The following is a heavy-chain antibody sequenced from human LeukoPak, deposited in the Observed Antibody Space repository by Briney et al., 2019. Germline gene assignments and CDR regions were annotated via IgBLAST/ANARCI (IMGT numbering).Heavy chain of an antibody. D-gene: IGHD3-22*01. CDR1: GFTFSSYA. V-gene: IGHV3-23*01. CDR3: AKSPTSRSSGYYYAGDY. J-gene: IGHJ4*02. Sequence: PGGSLRLSCAASGFTFSSYAMSWVRQAPGKGLEWVSTSSYSGGNTYYADSVKGRFSISRDNSKNTLYLQMNSLRAEDTAVYYCAKSPTSRSSGYYYAGDYWGQGTLVTGSS. CDR2: SSYSGGNT.